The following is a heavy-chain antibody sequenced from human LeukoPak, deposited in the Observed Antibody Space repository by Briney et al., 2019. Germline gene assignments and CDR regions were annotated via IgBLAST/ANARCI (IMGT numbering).Heavy chain of an antibody. Sequence: GVSLRLSCTASGFTFSSYSMNWVRQAPGKGLEWVSAISGSGGSTDYADSVKGRFTISRDNSKNTLYLQMNSLRAEDTAVYYCAKDVPTVLYYYDSSGYSDWGQGTLVTVSS. CDR1: GFTFSSYS. D-gene: IGHD3-22*01. CDR3: AKDVPTVLYYYDSSGYSD. J-gene: IGHJ4*02. V-gene: IGHV3-23*01. CDR2: ISGSGGST.